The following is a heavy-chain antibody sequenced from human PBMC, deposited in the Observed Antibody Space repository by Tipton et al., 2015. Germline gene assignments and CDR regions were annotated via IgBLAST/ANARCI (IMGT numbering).Heavy chain of an antibody. J-gene: IGHJ6*02. CDR2: ISYTDTT. CDR1: GGSMSGYY. Sequence: TLSLTCTVSGGSMSGYYWNWIRQPPGKALEWIGYISYTDTTHYNPSLKSRVTISLDSSKNQFSLTLNSVTAADTAVYYCARDLEHGMDVWGQGTTVTVSS. CDR3: ARDLEHGMDV. V-gene: IGHV4-59*01. D-gene: IGHD5-24*01.